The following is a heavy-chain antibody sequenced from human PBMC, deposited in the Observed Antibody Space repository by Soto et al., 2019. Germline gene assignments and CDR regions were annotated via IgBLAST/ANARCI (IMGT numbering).Heavy chain of an antibody. CDR2: ISSSSSTI. CDR1: EFTFSSYS. J-gene: IGHJ6*02. CDR3: ARDLGYCSGGSCYVYYYGMDV. V-gene: IGHV3-48*02. Sequence: GGSLRLSCAASEFTFSSYSMNWVRQAPGKGLEWVSYISSSSSTIYYADSVKGRFTISRDNAKNSLYLQMNSLRDEDTAVYYCARDLGYCSGGSCYVYYYGMDVWGQGTTVTVSS. D-gene: IGHD2-15*01.